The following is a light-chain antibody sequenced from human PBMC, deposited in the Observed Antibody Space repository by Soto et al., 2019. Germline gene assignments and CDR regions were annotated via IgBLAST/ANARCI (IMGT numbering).Light chain of an antibody. CDR1: SSDVGGYNY. V-gene: IGLV2-14*03. CDR2: DVS. Sequence: QSVLTQPASVSGSPGQSITISCTGTSSDVGGYNYVSWYQHHPGKAPELMIYDVSNRPSGVSNRFSGSKSGNTASLTISGLQAEDEADYYCSSYSSSSTHVVFGGGTQLTVL. J-gene: IGLJ2*01. CDR3: SSYSSSSTHVV.